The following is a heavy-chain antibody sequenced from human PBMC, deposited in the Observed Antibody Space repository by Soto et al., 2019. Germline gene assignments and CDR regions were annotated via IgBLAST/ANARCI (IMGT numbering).Heavy chain of an antibody. Sequence: SETLSLTCTVTGDSVNSYYWSWMRQPPGKGLECMGYVYYSGSTNYNPSLKSRVTISVDTSKNQISLRLKSVTAADTAVYYCARARGNDWYSDYWGQGTLVTVSS. CDR1: GDSVNSYY. J-gene: IGHJ4*02. V-gene: IGHV4-59*02. D-gene: IGHD2-21*02. CDR2: VYYSGST. CDR3: ARARGNDWYSDY.